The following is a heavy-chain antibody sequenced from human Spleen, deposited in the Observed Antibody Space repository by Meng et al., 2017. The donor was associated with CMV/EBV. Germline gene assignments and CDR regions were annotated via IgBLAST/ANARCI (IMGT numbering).Heavy chain of an antibody. CDR3: ARASGWYTYYFDS. Sequence: KSYGYPFPTYYIHWVRQVPVQGLAWMATINPSDGSTTYAQNFQARITMTRDTSTSTVYMELSSLRSEDTAVYYCARASGWYTYYFDSWGQGTLVTVSS. V-gene: IGHV1-46*01. J-gene: IGHJ4*02. CDR1: GYPFPTYY. CDR2: INPSDGST. D-gene: IGHD6-19*01.